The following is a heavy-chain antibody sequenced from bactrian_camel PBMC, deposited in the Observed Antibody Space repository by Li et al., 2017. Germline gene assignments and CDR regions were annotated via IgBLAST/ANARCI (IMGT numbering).Heavy chain of an antibody. V-gene: IGHV3S67*01. J-gene: IGHJ4*01. CDR3: TRLAGI. Sequence: DVQLVESGGGSVQAGGSLRLSCAASGYSFSLNCMGWFRQAPGKEREGVAAIGTGTKYASTHYADSVKGRFTISRDDAKNTLYLQMNSLKFEDTAQYYCTRLAGIWGQGTQVTVS. D-gene: IGHD4*01. CDR2: IGTGTKYAST. CDR1: GYSFSLNC.